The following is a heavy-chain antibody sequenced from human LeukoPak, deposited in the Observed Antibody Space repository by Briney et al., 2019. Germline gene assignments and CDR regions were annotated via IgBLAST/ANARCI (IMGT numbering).Heavy chain of an antibody. CDR3: ARDHYGDAFDI. CDR2: ISSNGGST. Sequence: GGSLRLSCAASGFTFSSYAMHWVRQAPGKGLEYVSAISSNGGSTYYANSVKGRFTISRDNSKNTLYLQMGSLRAEAMAVYYCARDHYGDAFDIWGQGTMVTVSS. V-gene: IGHV3-64*01. D-gene: IGHD3-10*01. J-gene: IGHJ3*02. CDR1: GFTFSSYA.